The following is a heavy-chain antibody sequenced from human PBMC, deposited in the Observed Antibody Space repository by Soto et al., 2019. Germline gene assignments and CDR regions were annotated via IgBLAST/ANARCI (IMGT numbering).Heavy chain of an antibody. D-gene: IGHD1-1*01. J-gene: IGHJ6*03. CDR3: ARISRNPYYYYSYMDV. V-gene: IGHV4-31*03. CDR2: IYYSGST. Sequence: QVQLQESGPGLVKPSQTLSLTCTVSGGSISSVGYYWSWIRQHPGKGLEWIGYIYYSGSTYYNPSLKSRVTRSVDTSKNQCSRKLSSVTAADTAVYYCARISRNPYYYYSYMDVWGKGTTVTVSS. CDR1: GGSISSVGYY.